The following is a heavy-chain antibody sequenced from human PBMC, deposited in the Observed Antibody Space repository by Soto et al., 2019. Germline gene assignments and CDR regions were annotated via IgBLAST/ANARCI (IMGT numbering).Heavy chain of an antibody. CDR3: ARDLPVPIAAISPEYFQH. V-gene: IGHV1-18*01. D-gene: IGHD2-2*02. Sequence: QVQLVQSGAEVKKPGASVKVSCKASGYTFTSYGISWVRQAPGQGLEWMGWISAYNGNTNYAQKLQGRVTMTTDTSTSTAYMELRSLRSDDTAVYYCARDLPVPIAAISPEYFQHWGQGTLVTVSS. J-gene: IGHJ1*01. CDR1: GYTFTSYG. CDR2: ISAYNGNT.